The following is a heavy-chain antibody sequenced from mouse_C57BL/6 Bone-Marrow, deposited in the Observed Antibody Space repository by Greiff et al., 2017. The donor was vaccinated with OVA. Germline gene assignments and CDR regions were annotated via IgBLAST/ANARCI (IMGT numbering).Heavy chain of an antibody. J-gene: IGHJ4*01. CDR2: IFPGSGST. Sequence: VKLQESGPELVRPGASVKISCKAPGYTFTSYWMQWVRQRPGQGLEWIGEIFPGSGSTYYNEKFKGKATLTVDTSSSTAYMQLSSLTSEDSAVYFCARSAYYSNYGAMDYWGQGTSVTVSS. CDR1: GYTFTSYW. D-gene: IGHD2-5*01. V-gene: IGHV1-56*01. CDR3: ARSAYYSNYGAMDY.